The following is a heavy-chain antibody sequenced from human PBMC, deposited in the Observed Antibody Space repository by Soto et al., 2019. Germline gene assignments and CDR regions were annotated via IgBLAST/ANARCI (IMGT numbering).Heavy chain of an antibody. J-gene: IGHJ5*02. Sequence: AASVKVSCKASGGTFSSYAISWVRQAPGQGLEWMGGIIPIFGTANYAQKFQGRVTITADESTSTAYMELSSLRSEDTAVYYCARGGELRGVSWFDPWGQGTLVTVSS. CDR1: GGTFSSYA. V-gene: IGHV1-69*13. CDR3: ARGGELRGVSWFDP. CDR2: IIPIFGTA. D-gene: IGHD1-7*01.